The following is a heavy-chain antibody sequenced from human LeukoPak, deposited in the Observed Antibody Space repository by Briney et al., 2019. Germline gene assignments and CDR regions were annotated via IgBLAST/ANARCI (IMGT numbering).Heavy chain of an antibody. J-gene: IGHJ4*02. CDR1: GGTFSSYA. CDR3: ARDGAGQLWLSHY. Sequence: ASVKVSCKASGGTFSSYAISWVRQAPGQGGEWMGGIIPIFGTANYAQKCQGRVTITTDESPRTAYMELSSLRSEDTSVYYSARDGAGQLWLSHYGGQGTLVTVSS. V-gene: IGHV1-69*05. CDR2: IIPIFGTA. D-gene: IGHD5-18*01.